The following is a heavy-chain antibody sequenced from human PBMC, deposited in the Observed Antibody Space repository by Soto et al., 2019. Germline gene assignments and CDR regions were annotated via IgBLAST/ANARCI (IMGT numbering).Heavy chain of an antibody. Sequence: GGSLRLSCAASGFTFSSYSMHWVRQAPGKGLEWVAVIWYDGSNKYYADSVKGRFTISRDNSKNTLYLQMNSLRAEDTAVYYCARFADDYGDYIQGDYYYGMDVWGQGTTVTVSS. J-gene: IGHJ6*02. V-gene: IGHV3-33*01. CDR2: IWYDGSNK. CDR3: ARFADDYGDYIQGDYYYGMDV. CDR1: GFTFSSYS. D-gene: IGHD4-17*01.